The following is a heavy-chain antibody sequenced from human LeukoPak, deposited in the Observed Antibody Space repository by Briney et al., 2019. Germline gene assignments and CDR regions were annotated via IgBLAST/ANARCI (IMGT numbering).Heavy chain of an antibody. J-gene: IGHJ4*02. V-gene: IGHV1-69*13. D-gene: IGHD2-15*01. CDR3: ARSAVVAATPFDY. Sequence: GASVKVSCKASGGTFSSYAISWVRQAPGQGLEWMGGIIPIFGTANYAQKFQGRVTITADESTSTAYMELSSLRSEDTAVYYCARSAVVAATPFDYWGQGTLVTVSS. CDR2: IIPIFGTA. CDR1: GGTFSSYA.